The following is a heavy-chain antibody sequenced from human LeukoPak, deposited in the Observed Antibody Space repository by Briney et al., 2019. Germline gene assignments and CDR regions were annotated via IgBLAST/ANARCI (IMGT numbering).Heavy chain of an antibody. V-gene: IGHV3-9*01. J-gene: IGHJ5*02. CDR2: ISWNSGSI. CDR1: GFTFSSYA. Sequence: GGSLRLSCAASGFTFSSYAMHWVRQAPGKGLEWVSGISWNSGSIGYADSVKGRFTISRDNAKNSLYLQMNSLRAEDTVLYYCAKDNPRDGSGPNWFDPWGQGTLVTVSS. D-gene: IGHD3-10*01. CDR3: AKDNPRDGSGPNWFDP.